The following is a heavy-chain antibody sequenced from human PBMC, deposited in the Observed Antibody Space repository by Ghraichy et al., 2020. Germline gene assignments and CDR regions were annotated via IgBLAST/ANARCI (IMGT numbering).Heavy chain of an antibody. D-gene: IGHD2-2*01. J-gene: IGHJ6*03. V-gene: IGHV3-53*01. CDR1: GLTVSSSY. CDR2: LYTAGYT. CDR3: ARDTSYCSSLNCGYYFYMDV. Sequence: GGSLRLSCAASGLTVSSSYMSWVRQAPGKGLEWVSVLYTAGYTYYADSVKGRFTISRDNTKNTLYLQMNSLRAEDTGVYYCARDTSYCSSLNCGYYFYMDVWGKGPTVTVSS.